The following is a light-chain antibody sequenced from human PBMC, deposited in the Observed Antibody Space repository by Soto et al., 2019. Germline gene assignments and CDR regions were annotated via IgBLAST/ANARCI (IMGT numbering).Light chain of an antibody. CDR3: ATWDDSLNGFYV. J-gene: IGLJ1*01. CDR2: DVN. V-gene: IGLV2-8*01. CDR1: SSDVGAYIF. Sequence: QSVLTQPPSASGSPGQSVTISCTGTSSDVGAYIFVSWYQQHPGKAPKLMVYDVNRRPPGVPDRFFGSKSGNTASLTVSGLQAEDEADYYCATWDDSLNGFYVFGTGTKLTVL.